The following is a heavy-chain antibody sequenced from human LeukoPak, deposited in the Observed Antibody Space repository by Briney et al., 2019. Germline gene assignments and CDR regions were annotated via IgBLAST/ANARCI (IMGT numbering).Heavy chain of an antibody. V-gene: IGHV1-69*13. CDR1: GGTFSSYA. D-gene: IGHD3-22*01. Sequence: SVKVSCKASGGTFSSYAISWVRQAPGQGLEWMGGIIPIFGTANCAQKFQGRVTITADESTSTAYMELSSLRSEDTAVYYCARDQPYYYDSSGYPTDQLNWFDPWGQGTLVTVSS. CDR3: ARDQPYYYDSSGYPTDQLNWFDP. J-gene: IGHJ5*02. CDR2: IIPIFGTA.